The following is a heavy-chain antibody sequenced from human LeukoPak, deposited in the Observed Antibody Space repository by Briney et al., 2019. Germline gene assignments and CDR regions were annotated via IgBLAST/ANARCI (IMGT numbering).Heavy chain of an antibody. Sequence: SETLSLTCSVSGGSMNNYYWSWIRQPPGKGLEWIGYIYFSGSSNYNPSLKSRVTMSVDASKNQFSLKLSSVTAADTAMYYCARHVRSGYNFLDYWGQGNLVTVSS. CDR3: ARHVRSGYNFLDY. V-gene: IGHV4-59*08. D-gene: IGHD5-24*01. CDR2: IYFSGSS. J-gene: IGHJ4*02. CDR1: GGSMNNYY.